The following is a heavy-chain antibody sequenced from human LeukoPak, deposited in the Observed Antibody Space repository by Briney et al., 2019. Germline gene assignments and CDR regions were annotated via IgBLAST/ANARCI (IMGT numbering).Heavy chain of an antibody. Sequence: GASVKVSCKASGYTFTSYDINWVRQATGQGLEWMGWMNPNSGNTGYAQKFQGRVTMTRNTSMSTAYMEQSSLRSEDTAVYYCASVSKQQLVPAIDYWGQGTLVTVSS. CDR3: ASVSKQQLVPAIDY. CDR2: MNPNSGNT. D-gene: IGHD6-13*01. V-gene: IGHV1-8*01. J-gene: IGHJ4*02. CDR1: GYTFTSYD.